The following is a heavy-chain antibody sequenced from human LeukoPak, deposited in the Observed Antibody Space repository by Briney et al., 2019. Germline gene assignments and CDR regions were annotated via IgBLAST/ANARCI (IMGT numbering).Heavy chain of an antibody. CDR3: ARGGRGLSPARRFKPGDWFDP. J-gene: IGHJ5*02. D-gene: IGHD3-3*01. CDR2: FSHGGNP. V-gene: IGHV4-34*01. Sequence: PSETLPLTCAIYRGSFSGYQWSWVRQHPGNGVEWVGEFSHGGNPNYSPPLKSRLTISEDTHQNQLSLKRRSVTASDTAIHYCARGGRGLSPARRFKPGDWFDPWGQGTLVTVSS. CDR1: RGSFSGYQ.